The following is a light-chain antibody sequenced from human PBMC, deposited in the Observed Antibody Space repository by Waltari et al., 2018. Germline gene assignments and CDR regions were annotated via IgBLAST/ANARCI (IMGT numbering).Light chain of an antibody. J-gene: IGLJ1*01. CDR1: DSDVEVYHF. CDR3: SSYTTSSAPGV. Sequence: QSALTQPASVPGSPGQSSTISCSRTDSDVEVYHFVSRYQQHPGKAPHLLIYEVSNRPSGISNRFSASKSGNTASLTISGLQAEDEADYYCSSYTTSSAPGVFGTGTRVTVL. CDR2: EVS. V-gene: IGLV2-14*01.